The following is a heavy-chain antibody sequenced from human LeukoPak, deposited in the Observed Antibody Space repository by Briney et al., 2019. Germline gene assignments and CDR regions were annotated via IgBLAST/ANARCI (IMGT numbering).Heavy chain of an antibody. J-gene: IGHJ4*02. CDR1: GGSIMTTNW. V-gene: IGHV4-4*02. Sequence: PSGTLSLTCDVSGGSIMTTNWWSWVRQPPNKGLEWIGEVHLSGATNYNPSLESQVTMSIDTSKNHLSLELTSVTAVDTAMYYCTRESGAFSPFGFWGQGTLVTVSS. D-gene: IGHD1-26*01. CDR2: VHLSGAT. CDR3: TRESGAFSPFGF.